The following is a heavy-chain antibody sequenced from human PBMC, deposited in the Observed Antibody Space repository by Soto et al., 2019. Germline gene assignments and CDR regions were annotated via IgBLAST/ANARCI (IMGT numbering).Heavy chain of an antibody. V-gene: IGHV4-39*07. CDR1: GGSFLTSSHY. J-gene: IGHJ6*02. Sequence: LSLTCTVSGGSFLTSSHYWGWIRQPPGKGLEWIGTFFHSGSTAHNPSLKSRVTVSMDTSKNQFSLKLTSVTAADTAVYFCARADYEILTGSYAMDVWGQGTTVTVSS. CDR3: ARADYEILTGSYAMDV. D-gene: IGHD3-9*01. CDR2: FFHSGST.